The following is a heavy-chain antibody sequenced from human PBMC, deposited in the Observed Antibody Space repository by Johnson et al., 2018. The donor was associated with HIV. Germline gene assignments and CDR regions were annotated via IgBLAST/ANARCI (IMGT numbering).Heavy chain of an antibody. J-gene: IGHJ3*02. V-gene: IGHV3-30-3*01. CDR2: ISYDGSNK. CDR3: ARVHGRGIIFDAFDI. Sequence: QVQLVESGGGVVQPGRSLRLSCAASGFTFSSYAMHWVRQAPGKGLEWVALISYDGSNKYCADSVKGRFTISRDNSKNTLYLQMNSLRAEDTAVYYCARVHGRGIIFDAFDIWGQGTMVTVSS. CDR1: GFTFSSYA. D-gene: IGHD3-10*01.